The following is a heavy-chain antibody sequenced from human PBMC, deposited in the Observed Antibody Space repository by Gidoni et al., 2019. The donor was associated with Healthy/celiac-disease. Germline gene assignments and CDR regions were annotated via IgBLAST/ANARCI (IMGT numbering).Heavy chain of an antibody. Sequence: EVQLVESGGGLVKPGGSLRLSCAASGFTFSSYSMNWVRQAPGKGLEWVSSISSSSSYIYYADSVKGRFTISRDNAKNSLYLQMNSLRAEDTAVYYCARGTAFLGYYDSSGYYDYWGQGTLVTVSS. CDR3: ARGTAFLGYYDSSGYYDY. CDR1: GFTFSSYS. CDR2: ISSSSSYI. J-gene: IGHJ4*02. D-gene: IGHD3-22*01. V-gene: IGHV3-21*01.